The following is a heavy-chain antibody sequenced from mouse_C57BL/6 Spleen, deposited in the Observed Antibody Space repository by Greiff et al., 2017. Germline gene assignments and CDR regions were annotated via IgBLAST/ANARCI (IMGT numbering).Heavy chain of an antibody. Sequence: DVQLVESGGGLVKPGGSLKLSCAASGFTFSDYGMHWVRQAPEKGLEWVAYISSGSSTIYYADTVKGRFTISRDNAKNTLFLQMTSLRSEDTAMYYCARGYYGSSYDWYFDVWGTGTTVTVSS. CDR3: ARGYYGSSYDWYFDV. CDR1: GFTFSDYG. J-gene: IGHJ1*03. V-gene: IGHV5-17*01. CDR2: ISSGSSTI. D-gene: IGHD1-1*01.